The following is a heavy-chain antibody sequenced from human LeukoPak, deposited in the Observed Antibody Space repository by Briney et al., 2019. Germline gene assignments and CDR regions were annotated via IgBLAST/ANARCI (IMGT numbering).Heavy chain of an antibody. V-gene: IGHV3-30-3*01. Sequence: GGSLRLSCAASGFTFSSYAMHWVRQAPGKGLEWVAVISYDGSNKYYADSVKGRFTISRDNSKNTLYLQMDSLRAEDTAVYYCARDRGNWFDPWGQGTLVTVSS. J-gene: IGHJ5*02. D-gene: IGHD3-10*01. CDR3: ARDRGNWFDP. CDR2: ISYDGSNK. CDR1: GFTFSSYA.